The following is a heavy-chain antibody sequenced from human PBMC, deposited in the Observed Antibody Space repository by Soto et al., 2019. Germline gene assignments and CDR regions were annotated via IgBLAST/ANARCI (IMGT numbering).Heavy chain of an antibody. D-gene: IGHD6-19*01. CDR3: ARDRGSSGWYTDNWFDP. Sequence: ASVKVSCKASGGTFSSYAISWVRQAPGQGLEWMGGIIPIFGTANYAQKFQGRVTITADESTSTAYMELSSLRSEDTAVYYCARDRGSSGWYTDNWFDPWGQGPLVTVSS. CDR2: IIPIFGTA. V-gene: IGHV1-69*13. J-gene: IGHJ5*02. CDR1: GGTFSSYA.